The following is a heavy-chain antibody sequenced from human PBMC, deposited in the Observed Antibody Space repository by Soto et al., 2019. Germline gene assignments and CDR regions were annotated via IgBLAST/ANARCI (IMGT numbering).Heavy chain of an antibody. CDR3: AGRVAAGGGLDV. J-gene: IGHJ6*02. V-gene: IGHV3-21*02. CDR1: GFTFSGRT. D-gene: IGHD6-13*01. Sequence: EVQLVESGGGLVKPGGPLRLSCEASGFTFSGRTMTWVRQAPGKGLEWVSSISSTSAYIHYADSVKGRFTISRDNANNSLFLQMNSLRAEDTALYYCAGRVAAGGGLDVWGQGTTVSVSS. CDR2: ISSTSAYI.